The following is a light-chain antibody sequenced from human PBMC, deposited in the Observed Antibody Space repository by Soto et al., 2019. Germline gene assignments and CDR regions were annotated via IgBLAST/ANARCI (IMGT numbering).Light chain of an antibody. CDR1: QSIANR. Sequence: DIQMTQSPSTLSASVGDRVTFTCRASQSIANRLAWYQQKPGKAPKFLIYDASSLQSGVPARFSGSGSGTEFTLTISSLQPDDFATYYCQQYSTYSPWAFGQGTKVEIK. CDR3: QQYSTYSPWA. CDR2: DAS. J-gene: IGKJ1*01. V-gene: IGKV1-5*01.